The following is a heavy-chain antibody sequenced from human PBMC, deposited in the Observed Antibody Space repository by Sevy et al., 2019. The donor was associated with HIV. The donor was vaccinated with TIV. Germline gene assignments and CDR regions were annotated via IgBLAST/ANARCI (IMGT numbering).Heavy chain of an antibody. CDR3: ARKVGYYYYYGMDV. CDR2: IYAIGSPI. Sequence: GGSLRLSCEGSGFTFRSYEMNWVRQAPGKGLEWISYIYAIGSPIYYSDSVRGRFTISRDDAKNSLYLQMDDLRVDDTATYYCARKVGYYYYYGMDVWGQGTTVTVSS. V-gene: IGHV3-48*03. J-gene: IGHJ6*02. CDR1: GFTFRSYE.